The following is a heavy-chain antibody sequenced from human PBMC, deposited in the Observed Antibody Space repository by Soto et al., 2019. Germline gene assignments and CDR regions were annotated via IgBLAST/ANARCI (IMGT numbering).Heavy chain of an antibody. D-gene: IGHD3-16*01. Sequence: QVQLVESGGGVVQPGRSLRLSCAASGFTFSSYAMHWVRQAPGKGMEWVAVISYDGSNKYYADSVQGRFTISRDNAKNTLDLQMNSLRAEDTAVYSCARDRESVWVSFDYWGQGTLVTVAA. CDR3: ARDRESVWVSFDY. CDR2: ISYDGSNK. J-gene: IGHJ4*02. V-gene: IGHV3-30-3*01. CDR1: GFTFSSYA.